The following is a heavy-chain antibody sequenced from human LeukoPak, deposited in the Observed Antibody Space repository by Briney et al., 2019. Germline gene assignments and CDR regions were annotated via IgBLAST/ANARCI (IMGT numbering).Heavy chain of an antibody. CDR2: IKQDGSEK. V-gene: IGHV3-7*01. CDR3: AILSYGDYRGHFDY. D-gene: IGHD4-17*01. CDR1: GFTFSSYW. Sequence: GGSLRLSCAASGFTFSSYWMSWVRQAPGKGLEWVANIKQDGSEKYYVDSVKGRFTISRDNAKNSLYLQMNGLRAEDTAVYYCAILSYGDYRGHFDYWGQGTLVTVSS. J-gene: IGHJ4*02.